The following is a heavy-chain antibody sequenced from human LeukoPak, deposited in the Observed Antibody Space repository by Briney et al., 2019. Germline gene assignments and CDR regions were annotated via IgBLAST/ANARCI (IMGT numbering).Heavy chain of an antibody. CDR2: ISSGSSTI. D-gene: IGHD4-23*01. Sequence: PGGSLRLSCAASGFNLSTYSMNWVRQAPGEGLEWISYISSGSSTIHYADSVKGRFTISRDNAKNSLYLQMNSLRDEDTAVYYCTTHDEGNSYFDYWGQGTLVTVSS. CDR3: TTHDEGNSYFDY. J-gene: IGHJ4*02. V-gene: IGHV3-48*02. CDR1: GFNLSTYS.